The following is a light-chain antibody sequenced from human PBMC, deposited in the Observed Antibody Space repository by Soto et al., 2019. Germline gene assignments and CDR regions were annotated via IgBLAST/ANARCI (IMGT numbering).Light chain of an antibody. CDR1: QDISNY. J-gene: IGKJ4*01. CDR3: QQYDNLLAVT. Sequence: DIQMTQSPSSLSASVGDRVTITCQASQDISNYLNWYQQKPGKAPKLLIYDASNMETGVPSRFSGSGSGTDFTFTISSLQPEDIATYYCQQYDNLLAVTFGGGTKVDIK. V-gene: IGKV1-33*01. CDR2: DAS.